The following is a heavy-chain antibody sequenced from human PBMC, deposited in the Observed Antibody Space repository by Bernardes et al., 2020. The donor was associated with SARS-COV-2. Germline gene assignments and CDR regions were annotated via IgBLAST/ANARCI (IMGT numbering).Heavy chain of an antibody. Sequence: SETLSLTCSVSGGSINSYYWTWIRQPPGKGLEWIGHIYHSGSTNYNPSLKSRVTISEDTSKNQFSLKLSSVTAADTAVYYCARSHSSGWYCDYWGQGTLVTVSS. J-gene: IGHJ4*02. D-gene: IGHD6-25*01. CDR3: ARSHSSGWYCDY. CDR2: IYHSGST. V-gene: IGHV4-59*01. CDR1: GGSINSYY.